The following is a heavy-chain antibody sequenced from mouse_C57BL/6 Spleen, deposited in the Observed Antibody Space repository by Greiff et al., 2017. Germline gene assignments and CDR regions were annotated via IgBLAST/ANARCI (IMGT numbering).Heavy chain of an antibody. CDR3: ARWVTGTGYYAMDY. D-gene: IGHD4-1*01. V-gene: IGHV1-55*01. Sequence: QVQLKQPGAELVKPGASVKMSCKASGYTFTSYWITWVKQRPGQGLEWIGDIYPSSGSTNYNEKFKSKATLTVDTSSSTAYMQLSSLTSEDSAVYYCARWVTGTGYYAMDYWGQGTSVTGSS. CDR1: GYTFTSYW. CDR2: IYPSSGST. J-gene: IGHJ4*01.